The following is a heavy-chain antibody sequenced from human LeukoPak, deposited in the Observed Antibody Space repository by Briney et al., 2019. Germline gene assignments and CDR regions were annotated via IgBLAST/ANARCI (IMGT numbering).Heavy chain of an antibody. CDR2: IRGKTDGGTT. J-gene: IGHJ4*02. CDR3: TTDLGYYDSSGYPY. D-gene: IGHD3-22*01. Sequence: PGGSLRLSCAASGFTFSSYAMTWVRQAPGKGLECVGRIRGKTDGGTTDYAAPVKGRFTISRDDSKNTLYLQMNSLKTEDTAVYYCTTDLGYYDSSGYPYWGQGTLVTVSS. V-gene: IGHV3-15*01. CDR1: GFTFSSYA.